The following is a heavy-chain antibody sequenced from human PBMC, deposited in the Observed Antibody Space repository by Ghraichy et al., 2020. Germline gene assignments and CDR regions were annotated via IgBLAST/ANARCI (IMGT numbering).Heavy chain of an antibody. J-gene: IGHJ4*02. CDR3: AKESYDILTGYYPGDY. D-gene: IGHD3-9*01. CDR1: GFTFSSYA. Sequence: GSLRLSCAASGFTFSSYAMSWVRQAPGKGLEWVSAISGSGGSTYYADSVKGRFTISRDNSKNTLYLQMNSLRAEDTAVYYCAKESYDILTGYYPGDYWGQGTLVTVSS. CDR2: ISGSGGST. V-gene: IGHV3-23*01.